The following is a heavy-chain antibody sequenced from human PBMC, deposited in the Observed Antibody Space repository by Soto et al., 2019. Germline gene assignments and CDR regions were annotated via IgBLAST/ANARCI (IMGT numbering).Heavy chain of an antibody. Sequence: QVRLVESGRGVVQPGRSLRLSCAASGFSFRSHGMHWVRQAPGKGLQWVAVISYDGSNSYYADSVKGRFTISRDNSNDALYLQMSSLRPEDTAVYFCAKDHRNGGSRVDYWGQGTLVTVSS. CDR2: ISYDGSNS. J-gene: IGHJ4*02. CDR3: AKDHRNGGSRVDY. V-gene: IGHV3-30*18. D-gene: IGHD2-15*01. CDR1: GFSFRSHG.